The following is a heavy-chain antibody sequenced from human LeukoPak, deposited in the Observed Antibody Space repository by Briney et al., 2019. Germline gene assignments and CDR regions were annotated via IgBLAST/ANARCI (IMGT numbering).Heavy chain of an antibody. CDR2: IIPIFGTA. Sequence: GASVKVSCKASGGTFSSYAISWVRQAPGQGLEWIGGIIPIFGTANYAQKFQGRVTITTDESTSTAYMELSSLRSEDTAVYYCARAMPMVVTLPGKYYFDYWGQGTLVTVSS. J-gene: IGHJ4*02. CDR3: ARAMPMVVTLPGKYYFDY. D-gene: IGHD4-23*01. V-gene: IGHV1-69*05. CDR1: GGTFSSYA.